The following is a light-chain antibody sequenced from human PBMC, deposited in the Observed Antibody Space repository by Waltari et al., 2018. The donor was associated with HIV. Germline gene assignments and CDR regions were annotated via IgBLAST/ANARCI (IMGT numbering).Light chain of an antibody. J-gene: IGLJ3*02. CDR3: ATWDDSLTAWV. CDR2: QAR. Sequence: QSVLTQPPSVSAAPGQRVTISCSGSSSNIGNSAVYWYQQFPGMPPKLVMSQARLPPSGVPDRFSGSKSGTSASLTIYGVQSQDEADYYCATWDDSLTAWVFGGGSKVTVL. CDR1: SSNIGNSA. V-gene: IGLV1-36*01.